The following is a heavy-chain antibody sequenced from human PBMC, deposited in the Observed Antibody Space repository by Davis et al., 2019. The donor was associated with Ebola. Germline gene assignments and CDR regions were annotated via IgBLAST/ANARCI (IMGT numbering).Heavy chain of an antibody. CDR3: ARVLPGGSWLGNFDY. V-gene: IGHV3-48*03. CDR2: ISSSGSTI. Sequence: PGGSLRLSCAASGFTFSSYEMNWVRQAPGQGLEWVSYISSSGSTIYYADSVKGRFTISRDNAKNSLSLQMNNLRAEDTAVYYCARVLPGGSWLGNFDYWGQGTLVTVSS. D-gene: IGHD2-15*01. CDR1: GFTFSSYE. J-gene: IGHJ4*02.